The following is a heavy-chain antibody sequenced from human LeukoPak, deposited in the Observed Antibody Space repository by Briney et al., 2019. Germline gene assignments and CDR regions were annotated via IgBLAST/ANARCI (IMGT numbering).Heavy chain of an antibody. J-gene: IGHJ4*02. V-gene: IGHV3-30*04. Sequence: GGSLRLSCAASGFTFSSNAMHWVRQAPGKGLEWVAVISYDGSNKYYADSVKGRFTISRDNSKNTLYLQMNSLRAEDTAVYYCASSGDPDYFDYWGQGTLVTVSS. D-gene: IGHD3-10*01. CDR1: GFTFSSNA. CDR2: ISYDGSNK. CDR3: ASSGDPDYFDY.